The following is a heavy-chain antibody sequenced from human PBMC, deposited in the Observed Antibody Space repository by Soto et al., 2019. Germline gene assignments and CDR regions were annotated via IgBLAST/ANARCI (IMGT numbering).Heavy chain of an antibody. D-gene: IGHD5-12*01. CDR2: IYYSGST. V-gene: IGHV4-39*01. Sequence: QLQLQESGPGLVKPSETLSLTCTVSGGSISSSSYYWGWIRQPPGKGLEWIGSIYYSGSTYYNPSLKSRVTISVDTSKNQFSLKLSSVTAADTAVYYCARHPWEWLRLEYNWFDPWGQGTLVTVSS. J-gene: IGHJ5*02. CDR3: ARHPWEWLRLEYNWFDP. CDR1: GGSISSSSYY.